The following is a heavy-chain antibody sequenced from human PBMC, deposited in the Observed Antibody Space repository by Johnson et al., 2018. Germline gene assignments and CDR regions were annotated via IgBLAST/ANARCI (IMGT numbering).Heavy chain of an antibody. Sequence: VQLVESGGGLVQPGRSLRLSCAASGFTFDDYAMHWVRQAPGKGLEWVSGISWNSGSIGYADSVKGRFTISRDNAKNSLYLQMNSLSAEDTALYYCAKEGWFGGNYYYMDVWGKGTTVTVSS. D-gene: IGHD3-10*01. V-gene: IGHV3-9*01. CDR3: AKEGWFGGNYYYMDV. CDR1: GFTFDDYA. CDR2: ISWNSGSI. J-gene: IGHJ6*03.